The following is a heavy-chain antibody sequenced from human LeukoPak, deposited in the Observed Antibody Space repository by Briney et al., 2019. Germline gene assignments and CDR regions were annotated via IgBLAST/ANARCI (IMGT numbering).Heavy chain of an antibody. CDR3: ARAGGSTVSHSDY. D-gene: IGHD4-17*01. V-gene: IGHV3-30*03. CDR1: GFTFSSYG. CDR2: ISYDGSNK. Sequence: GGSLRLSCAASGFTFSSYGMHWVRQAPGKGLEWVAVISYDGSNKYYADSVKGRFTISKDNAKNSLYLQMNSLRAEDTAVYYCARAGGSTVSHSDYWGQGTLVTVSS. J-gene: IGHJ4*02.